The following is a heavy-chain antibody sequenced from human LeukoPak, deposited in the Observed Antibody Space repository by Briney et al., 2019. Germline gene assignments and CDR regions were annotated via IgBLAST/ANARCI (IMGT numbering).Heavy chain of an antibody. V-gene: IGHV3-9*01. D-gene: IGHD3-10*01. Sequence: PGGSLRLSCAASGFTFDHYGMFWVRQAPGKGLECVSSISWNSDNIAYADSVKGRFTISRDNAKNSLYLQMSSLRAEDTALYYCAKVSQRITMVRGVIINYQHYAMDVWGQGTTVTVSS. J-gene: IGHJ6*02. CDR2: ISWNSDNI. CDR1: GFTFDHYG. CDR3: AKVSQRITMVRGVIINYQHYAMDV.